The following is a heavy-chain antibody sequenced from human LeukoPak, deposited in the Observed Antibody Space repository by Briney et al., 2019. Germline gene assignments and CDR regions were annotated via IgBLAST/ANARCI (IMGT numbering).Heavy chain of an antibody. Sequence: ASVKVSCEASGYTFTSYGISWVRQAPGQGLEWMGWISAYNGNTNYAQKLQGRVTMTTDTSTSTAYMELRSLRSDDTAVYYCARDYRQRWIFDYWGQGTLVTVSS. J-gene: IGHJ4*02. D-gene: IGHD5-24*01. CDR2: ISAYNGNT. CDR1: GYTFTSYG. CDR3: ARDYRQRWIFDY. V-gene: IGHV1-18*01.